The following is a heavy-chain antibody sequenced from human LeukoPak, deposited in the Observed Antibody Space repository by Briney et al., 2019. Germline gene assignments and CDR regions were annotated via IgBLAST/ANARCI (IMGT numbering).Heavy chain of an antibody. D-gene: IGHD3-10*01. CDR3: ARDVAGPGCL. CDR1: GFSFRSFW. CDR2: TNEYGSIT. V-gene: IGHV3-74*01. Sequence: GGSLRLSCAASGFSFRSFWRHWFRQAPGEGLVWVSRTNEYGSITDYADSVKDRFTISRDNAKNTLYLQMNSLRADDSAVYYCARDVAGPGCLWGPGTRVTVSS. J-gene: IGHJ4*02.